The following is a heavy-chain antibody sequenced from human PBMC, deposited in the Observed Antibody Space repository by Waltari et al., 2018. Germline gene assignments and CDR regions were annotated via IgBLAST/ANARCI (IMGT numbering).Heavy chain of an antibody. Sequence: EVQLVEYGGGLVQPGGSLRPSCAASGFIFSSTWMHWVRQPPGKGLVWVSRFRGDGGDSTYADSVKGRFTISRDNAKNTLYLQMNSLRAEDTAIYYCATDLILGSGSLGYWGQGTLVTVSS. CDR3: ATDLILGSGSLGY. J-gene: IGHJ4*02. D-gene: IGHD1-26*01. V-gene: IGHV3-74*03. CDR2: FRGDGGDS. CDR1: GFIFSSTW.